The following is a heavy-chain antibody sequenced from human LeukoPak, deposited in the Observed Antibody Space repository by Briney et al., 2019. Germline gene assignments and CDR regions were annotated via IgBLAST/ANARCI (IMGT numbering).Heavy chain of an antibody. Sequence: PGGSLRLSCAASGFTFSSYGMHWVRQAPGKGLEWVAFIRYDGGNIYYADSVKGRFTTSRDNAKNSLYLQMNSLRAEDTAMYYCARDGTEDYWGQGTLVTVSS. CDR2: IRYDGGNI. J-gene: IGHJ4*02. CDR3: ARDGTEDY. D-gene: IGHD1-26*01. CDR1: GFTFSSYG. V-gene: IGHV3-30*02.